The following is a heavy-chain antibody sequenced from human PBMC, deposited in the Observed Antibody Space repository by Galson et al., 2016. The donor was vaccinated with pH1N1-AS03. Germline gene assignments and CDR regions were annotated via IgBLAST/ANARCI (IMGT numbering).Heavy chain of an antibody. CDR2: IDPSDSYT. V-gene: IGHV5-10-1*01. CDR3: ARRHCTISDCYNKSYHVFDI. CDR1: GYSFTNFY. Sequence: QSGAEVKKPGGSLRISCQGSGYSFTNFYINWVRQMPGKGLEWMGRIDPSDSYTNYSPSFEGHVTISADKSISTAYLQWSNLRAEDTAVYYCARRHCTISDCYNKSYHVFDIWGRGTMVTVSS. J-gene: IGHJ3*02. D-gene: IGHD3-10*01.